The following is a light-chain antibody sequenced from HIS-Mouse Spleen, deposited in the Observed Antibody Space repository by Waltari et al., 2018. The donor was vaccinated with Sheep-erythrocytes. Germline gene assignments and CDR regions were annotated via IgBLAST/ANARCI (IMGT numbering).Light chain of an antibody. CDR1: QSISSY. CDR2: AAS. CDR3: QQSYSTPPT. Sequence: DIQMTQSPSSLSASVGDRVTITCRASQSISSYLNWYQQKPGKAPKLLIYAASSLQSGVPSSFSGSGSGTDFPLTISSLQPEDFATYYCQQSYSTPPTFGGGTK. J-gene: IGKJ4*01. V-gene: IGKV1-39*01.